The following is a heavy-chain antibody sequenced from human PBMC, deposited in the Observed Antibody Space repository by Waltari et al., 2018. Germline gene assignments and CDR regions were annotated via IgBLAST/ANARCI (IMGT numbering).Heavy chain of an antibody. D-gene: IGHD4-17*01. CDR3: ARGTDYGDYDFQH. Sequence: QVQLVQSGADVKRPGASVVVSCTACGYTSTSSDIHWVRQATGQGLEWMGWMDPKNGNTAYAQKFQGRVTLTRDTSINTAYMDLSSLTSEDTGMYFCARGTDYGDYDFQHWGQGTLVTVSS. CDR1: GYTSTSSD. V-gene: IGHV1-8*01. CDR2: MDPKNGNT. J-gene: IGHJ1*01.